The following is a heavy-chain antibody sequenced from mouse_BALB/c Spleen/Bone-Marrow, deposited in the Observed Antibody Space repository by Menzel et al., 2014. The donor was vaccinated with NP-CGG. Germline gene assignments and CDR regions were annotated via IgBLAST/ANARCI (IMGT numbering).Heavy chain of an antibody. CDR3: ANYDYGWSFDF. CDR2: IDPANGNT. Sequence: EESGAELVKPGASVKLSCTASGFNIKDTYMHWVKQRPEQGLEWIGRIDPANGNTKYDPKFQGKATITADTSSKPAYLQLSSLTSEDTAVYYCANYDYGWSFDFLGAAAPVTISS. CDR1: GFNIKDTY. J-gene: IGHJ1*01. D-gene: IGHD2-4*01. V-gene: IGHV14-3*02.